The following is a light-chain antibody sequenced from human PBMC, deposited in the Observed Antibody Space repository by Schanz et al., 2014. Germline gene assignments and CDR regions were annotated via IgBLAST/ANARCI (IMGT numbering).Light chain of an antibody. V-gene: IGKV3-11*01. CDR3: QQRTKWPRT. Sequence: EIVLTQSPGTLSLSPGERATLSCRASQSVSSSYLAWYQHKPGQAPRLLIYGASTRATGIPARFSGSGYGTDFTLTISSLEPEDCAVYYCQQRTKWPRTFGQGTKLEIK. CDR1: QSVSSSY. CDR2: GAS. J-gene: IGKJ2*01.